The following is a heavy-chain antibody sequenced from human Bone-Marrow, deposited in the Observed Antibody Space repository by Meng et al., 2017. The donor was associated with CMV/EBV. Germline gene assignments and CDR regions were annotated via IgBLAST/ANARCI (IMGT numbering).Heavy chain of an antibody. Sequence: SVKVSCKASGGTFSSYAISWVRQAPGQGLEWMGGIIPIFGTANYAQKFQGRVTITTDESTSTAYMELSSLRSEDTAVYYGAREEGLDDILTGIERGGGMDVWGQGTTVTVSS. V-gene: IGHV1-69*05. CDR3: AREEGLDDILTGIERGGGMDV. D-gene: IGHD3-9*01. CDR1: GGTFSSYA. J-gene: IGHJ6*02. CDR2: IIPIFGTA.